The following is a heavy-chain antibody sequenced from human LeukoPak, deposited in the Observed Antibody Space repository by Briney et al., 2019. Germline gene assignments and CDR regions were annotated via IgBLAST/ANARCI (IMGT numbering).Heavy chain of an antibody. J-gene: IGHJ5*02. CDR3: ARGRITMVRGVPNWFDP. V-gene: IGHV4-4*07. CDR2: IYTSGST. Sequence: SETLSLTCTVSGGSISSYYWSWIRQPAGKGLEWIGRIYTSGSTYYNPSLKSRVTISVDTSKNQFSLKLSSVTAADTAVYYCARGRITMVRGVPNWFDPWGQGTLVTVSS. CDR1: GGSISSYY. D-gene: IGHD3-10*01.